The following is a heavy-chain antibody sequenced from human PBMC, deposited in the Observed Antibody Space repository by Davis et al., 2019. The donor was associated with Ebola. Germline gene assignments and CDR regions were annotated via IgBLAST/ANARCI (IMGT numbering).Heavy chain of an antibody. CDR1: GYTFTSYG. CDR3: AREAVAADYYYYGMDV. J-gene: IGHJ6*02. Sequence: AASVKVSCKASGYTFTSYGISWVRQAPGQGLEWMGWISAYNGNTNYAQKLQGRVTMTTDASTSTAYMELRSLRSEDTAVYYCAREAVAADYYYYGMDVWGQGTTVTVSS. D-gene: IGHD6-19*01. CDR2: ISAYNGNT. V-gene: IGHV1-18*01.